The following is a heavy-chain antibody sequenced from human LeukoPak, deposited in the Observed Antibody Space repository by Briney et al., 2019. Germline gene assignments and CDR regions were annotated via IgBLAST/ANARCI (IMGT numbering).Heavy chain of an antibody. CDR1: GGSISSGSYY. V-gene: IGHV4-61*02. J-gene: IGHJ4*02. D-gene: IGHD5-12*01. CDR2: IYTSGST. CDR3: ARVEASGYDYGAFDY. Sequence: PSETLSLTCTVSGGSISSGSYYWSWIRQPAGKGLEWIGRIYTSGSTNYNPSLKSRVTISYTSKNQFSLKLNSVTAADTAVYYCARVEASGYDYGAFDYWGQGTLVTVSS.